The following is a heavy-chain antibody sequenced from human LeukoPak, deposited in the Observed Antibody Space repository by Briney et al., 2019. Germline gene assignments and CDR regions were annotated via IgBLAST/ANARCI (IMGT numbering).Heavy chain of an antibody. J-gene: IGHJ6*04. CDR2: IYTTGTT. V-gene: IGHV4-4*07. CDR1: SGSISSYY. Sequence: PETLSLTCTVSSGSISSYYWSWIRQPAGKGLEWIGYIYTTGTTNYNPSLKSRVTMSVDTSKNQFSLKLSSVTAADTAVYYCAKNWDVWGKGTTVSVSS. CDR3: AKNWDV.